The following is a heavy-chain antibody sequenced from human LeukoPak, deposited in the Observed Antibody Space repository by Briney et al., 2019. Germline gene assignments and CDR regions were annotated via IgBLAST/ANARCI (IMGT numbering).Heavy chain of an antibody. J-gene: IGHJ4*02. Sequence: ASVKVSCKASGYTFTSYGISWVRQAPGQGLEWMGWISAYNGNTNYAQKLQGRVTMTTDTSTSTAYMELRSLRSDDTAVYYCARDRAYTAMVNGYFDYWGQGTLVTVSS. D-gene: IGHD5-18*01. CDR2: ISAYNGNT. CDR1: GYTFTSYG. V-gene: IGHV1-18*01. CDR3: ARDRAYTAMVNGYFDY.